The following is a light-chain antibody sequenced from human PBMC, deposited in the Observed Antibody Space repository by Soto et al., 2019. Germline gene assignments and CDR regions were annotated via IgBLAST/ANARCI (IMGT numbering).Light chain of an antibody. V-gene: IGKV3-20*01. Sequence: EIVLTQYPGTLSLSPGERAALSCRASQSVSSSYLAWYQQKPGQARRLLIYGASSRAPGITDRFSGSGSGTDFTLTISRLEPEDFAVYYCQQYGSSPRTVGQGTQVEIK. J-gene: IGKJ1*01. CDR2: GAS. CDR3: QQYGSSPRT. CDR1: QSVSSSY.